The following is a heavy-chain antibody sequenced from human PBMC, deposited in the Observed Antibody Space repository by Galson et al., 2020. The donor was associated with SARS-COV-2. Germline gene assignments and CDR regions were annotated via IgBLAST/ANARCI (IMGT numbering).Heavy chain of an antibody. CDR3: ARLDVLRYFDSLGFDY. D-gene: IGHD3-9*01. CDR1: GYTFTSYA. V-gene: IGHV7-4-1*02. CDR2: INTNTGNP. J-gene: IGHJ4*02. Sequence: ASVKVSCKASGYTFTSYAMNWVRQAPGQGLEWMGWINTNTGNPTYAQGFTGRFVFSLDTSVSTAYLQISSLKAEDTAVYYCARLDVLRYFDSLGFDYWGQGTLVTVSS.